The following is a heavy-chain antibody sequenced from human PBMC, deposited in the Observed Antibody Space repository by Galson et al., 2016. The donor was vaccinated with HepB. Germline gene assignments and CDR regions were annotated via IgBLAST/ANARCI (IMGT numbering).Heavy chain of an antibody. CDR3: ARDLWPEVWSGYYAFDI. CDR2: IHHTGDT. V-gene: IGHV4-34*01. CDR1: GGSLSNNF. J-gene: IGHJ3*02. Sequence: SETLSLTCSVYGGSLSNNFWSWLRQPPGKGLEWIGEIHHTGDTNHNSSLKSRVTMSVDTSKNQFSLKLNSVPAADTAVYYCARDLWPEVWSGYYAFDIWGQGTMVTVSS. D-gene: IGHD3-3*01.